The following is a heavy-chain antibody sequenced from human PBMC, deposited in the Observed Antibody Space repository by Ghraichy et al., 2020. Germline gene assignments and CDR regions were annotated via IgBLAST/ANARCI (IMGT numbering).Heavy chain of an antibody. CDR1: GGSFSGYY. D-gene: IGHD2-15*01. V-gene: IGHV4-34*01. Sequence: SETLSLTCAVYGGSFSGYYWSWIRQPPGKGLEWIGEINHSGSTNYNPSLKSRVTISVDTSKNQFSLKLSSVTAADTAVYYCARDSEYCSGGSCYYSYYYYGMDVWGQRNTVTVSS. J-gene: IGHJ6*02. CDR2: INHSGST. CDR3: ARDSEYCSGGSCYYSYYYYGMDV.